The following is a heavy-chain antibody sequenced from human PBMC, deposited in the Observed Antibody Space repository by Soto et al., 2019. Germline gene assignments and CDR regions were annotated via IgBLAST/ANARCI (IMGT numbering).Heavy chain of an antibody. Sequence: PGGSLRLSCAASGFTFSSYGMHWVRQAPGKGLEWVAVISYDGSNKYYADSVKGRFTISRDNSKNTLYLQMNSLRAEDTAVYYCAKEVSLVSRYYYGMDVWGQGTTVTVSS. D-gene: IGHD3-9*01. CDR2: ISYDGSNK. J-gene: IGHJ6*02. CDR3: AKEVSLVSRYYYGMDV. CDR1: GFTFSSYG. V-gene: IGHV3-30*18.